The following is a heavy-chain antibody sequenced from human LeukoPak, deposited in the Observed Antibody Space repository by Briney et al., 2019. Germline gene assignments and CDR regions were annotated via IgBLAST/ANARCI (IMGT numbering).Heavy chain of an antibody. CDR3: ARTTVTTVVY. CDR1: GGSISSGGYY. CDR2: IYYSGST. Sequence: TSETLSLTCTVSGGSISSGGYYWSWIRQHPGKGLEWIGYIYYSGSTYYNPSLKSRVTISVDTSKNQFSLKLSSVTAADTAVYYCARTTVTTVVYWGQGTLVTVSS. D-gene: IGHD4-17*01. V-gene: IGHV4-31*03. J-gene: IGHJ4*02.